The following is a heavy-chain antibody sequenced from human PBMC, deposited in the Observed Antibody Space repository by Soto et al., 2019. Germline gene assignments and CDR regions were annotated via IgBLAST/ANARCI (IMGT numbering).Heavy chain of an antibody. CDR3: AKVPRGSNFGYYNF. V-gene: IGHV3-30*02. CDR2: VWKDGSNR. CDR1: GITFSDYG. Sequence: GGSLRLSCAASGITFSDYGMHWVRQAPGKGLEWVAGVWKDGSNRYYVDSVKGRFTISRDNSKNTLYLQMNSLRDEDTAVYYCAKVPRGSNFGYYNFWGQGTLVTVSS. D-gene: IGHD5-18*01. J-gene: IGHJ4*02.